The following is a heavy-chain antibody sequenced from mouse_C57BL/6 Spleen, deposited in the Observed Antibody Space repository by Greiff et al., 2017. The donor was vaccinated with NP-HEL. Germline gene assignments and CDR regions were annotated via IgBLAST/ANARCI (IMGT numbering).Heavy chain of an antibody. Sequence: QVQLQQPGAELVKPGASVKVSCKASGYTFTSYWMHWVKQRPGQGLEWIGRIHPSDSETNYTQKFKGKATLTVDKSSSTAYMQLSSLKSADSAVYYCAIIYYGNWGYFDVWGTGTTVTVSS. J-gene: IGHJ1*03. V-gene: IGHV1-74*01. CDR2: IHPSDSET. CDR1: GYTFTSYW. CDR3: AIIYYGNWGYFDV. D-gene: IGHD2-1*01.